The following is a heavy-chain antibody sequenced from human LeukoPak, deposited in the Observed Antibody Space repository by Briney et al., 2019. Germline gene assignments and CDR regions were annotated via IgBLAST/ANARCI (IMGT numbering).Heavy chain of an antibody. Sequence: ASVKVSCKASGYTFATYYMHWVRQAPGQGLEWMGIINPSSGGTNFAQKFQGRVTMTRETSTSTVYMELSSLRSEDTAMYYCARVVSCSGGTCYSSFDSWGQGTQVTVSS. V-gene: IGHV1-46*01. CDR2: INPSSGGT. CDR3: ARVVSCSGGTCYSSFDS. D-gene: IGHD2-15*01. CDR1: GYTFATYY. J-gene: IGHJ4*02.